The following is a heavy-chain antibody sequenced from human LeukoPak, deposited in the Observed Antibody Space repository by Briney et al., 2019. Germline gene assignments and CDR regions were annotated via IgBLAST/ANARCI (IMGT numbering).Heavy chain of an antibody. CDR2: TYYRSKWYN. Sequence: SQTLSLTCAISGDSVSSNSAAWNWIRQSPSRGLEWLGRTYYRSKWYNDYAVSVKSRITINPDTSKNQFSLQLNSVTPEDTAVYYCARVNLVSSWYRHYYYYGMDVWGQGTTVTVSS. J-gene: IGHJ6*02. D-gene: IGHD6-13*01. V-gene: IGHV6-1*01. CDR3: ARVNLVSSWYRHYYYYGMDV. CDR1: GDSVSSNSAA.